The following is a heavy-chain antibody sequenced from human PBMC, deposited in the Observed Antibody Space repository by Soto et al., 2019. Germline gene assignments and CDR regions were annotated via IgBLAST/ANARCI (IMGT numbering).Heavy chain of an antibody. CDR1: GYSMSSGYY. D-gene: IGHD3-3*01. J-gene: IGHJ4*02. V-gene: IGHV4-38-2*01. CDR2: IYHSGNT. Sequence: SETLSLTCAVSGYSMSSGYYWGWIRQPPGKGLEWIANIYHSGNTYYDPSLKSRVTISVDTSKNQFSLKLNSVTAADTAVYYCARLSYDFWRSHYFDNWGQGTLVTVSS. CDR3: ARLSYDFWRSHYFDN.